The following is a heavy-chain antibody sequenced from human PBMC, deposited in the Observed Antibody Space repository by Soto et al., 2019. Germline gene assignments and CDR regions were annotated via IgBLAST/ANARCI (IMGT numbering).Heavy chain of an antibody. V-gene: IGHV2-5*02. Sequence: QITLKESGPTLVKPTQTLTLTCTFSGFSLSTTRVGVGWIRQPPGKALEWLALIYWDDDKRYSPFLKSRLTITKDTSKNQVVLTMTIMDPMDTATYFCAHTLVAGLGYYFDYWGQGTLVTVSS. D-gene: IGHD6-19*01. CDR2: IYWDDDK. CDR1: GFSLSTTRVG. J-gene: IGHJ4*02. CDR3: AHTLVAGLGYYFDY.